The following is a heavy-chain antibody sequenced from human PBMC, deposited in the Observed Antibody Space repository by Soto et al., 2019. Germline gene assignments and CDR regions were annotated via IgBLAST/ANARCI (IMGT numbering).Heavy chain of an antibody. D-gene: IGHD3-3*01. V-gene: IGHV4-59*01. CDR1: GGSISSYY. CDR2: IYYSGST. J-gene: IGHJ6*02. Sequence: SETLSLTCTVSGGSISSYYWSWIRQPPGKGLEWIGYIYYSGSTNYNPSLKSRVTISVDTSKNQFSLKLSSVTAADTAVYYCARVLYDFWSGYYRNYYYYYGMDVWGQGTTVTVSS. CDR3: ARVLYDFWSGYYRNYYYYYGMDV.